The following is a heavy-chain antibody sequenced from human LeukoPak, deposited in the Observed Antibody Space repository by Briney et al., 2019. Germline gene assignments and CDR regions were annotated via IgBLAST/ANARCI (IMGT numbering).Heavy chain of an antibody. Sequence: SETLSLTCTVSGGSISSYYWSWIRQPPGKGLEWIGYIYYSGSTNYNPSLKSRVTMSVDTSKNQFSLKLSSVTAADTAVYYCARDGIAAAGGNWFDPWGQGTLVTVSS. J-gene: IGHJ5*02. CDR1: GGSISSYY. CDR3: ARDGIAAAGGNWFDP. D-gene: IGHD6-13*01. V-gene: IGHV4-59*01. CDR2: IYYSGST.